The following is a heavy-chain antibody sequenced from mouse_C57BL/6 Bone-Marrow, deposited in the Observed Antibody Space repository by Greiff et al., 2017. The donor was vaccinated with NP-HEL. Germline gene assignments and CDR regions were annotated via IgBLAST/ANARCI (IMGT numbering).Heavy chain of an antibody. CDR1: GYAFSSYW. CDR3: ATANWGFDY. Sequence: VQLHQSGAELVKPGASVKLSCKASGYAFSSYWMNWVKQRPGKGLEWIGQINPGDGDTNYNGKFKGKATLTADKSSSTAYMQLSSRTSEDSAVYFCATANWGFDYGGQGNTLTVTA. D-gene: IGHD4-1*01. J-gene: IGHJ2*01. CDR2: INPGDGDT. V-gene: IGHV1-80*01.